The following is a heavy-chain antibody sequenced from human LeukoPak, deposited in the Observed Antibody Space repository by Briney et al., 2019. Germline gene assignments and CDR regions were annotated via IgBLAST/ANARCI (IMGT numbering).Heavy chain of an antibody. CDR2: ISSSGATI. V-gene: IGHV3-48*03. D-gene: IGHD1-26*01. CDR3: ARDVGVDY. J-gene: IGHJ4*02. CDR1: GFNFNNYE. Sequence: GGSLRLSCAASGFNFNNYEMNWVRQAPGKGLEWVSYISSSGATIYYADSVKGRFTISRDNAKNSLSLQMNSLKADDTAVYYCARDVGVDYWGQGTLVTVSS.